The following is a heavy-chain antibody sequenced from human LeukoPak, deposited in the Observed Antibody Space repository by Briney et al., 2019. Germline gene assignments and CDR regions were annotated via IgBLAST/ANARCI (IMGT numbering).Heavy chain of an antibody. CDR1: GYSFTSYW. J-gene: IGHJ5*02. Sequence: GESLKISCMGSGYSFTSYWISWVRQMPGKGLEWMGRIDPSDSYTNYSPSFQGHVTISADKSISTAYLQWSSLKASDTAMYYCARNRAAAGHPRWFDPWGQGTLVTVSS. CDR3: ARNRAAAGHPRWFDP. D-gene: IGHD6-13*01. V-gene: IGHV5-10-1*01. CDR2: IDPSDSYT.